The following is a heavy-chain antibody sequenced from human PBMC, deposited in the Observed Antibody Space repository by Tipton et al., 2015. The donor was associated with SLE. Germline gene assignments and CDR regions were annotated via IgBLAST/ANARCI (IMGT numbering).Heavy chain of an antibody. J-gene: IGHJ4*02. Sequence: TLSLTCTVSGGSVSSGSYYWSWIRQPPGKGLEWIGYIYYSGSTNYNPSLKSRVTISVDTSKNQFSLKLSSVTAADTAVYYCARDGRGVGAFFDYWGQGTLVTVSS. CDR1: GGSVSSGSYY. CDR3: ARDGRGVGAFFDY. CDR2: IYYSGST. V-gene: IGHV4-61*01. D-gene: IGHD1-26*01.